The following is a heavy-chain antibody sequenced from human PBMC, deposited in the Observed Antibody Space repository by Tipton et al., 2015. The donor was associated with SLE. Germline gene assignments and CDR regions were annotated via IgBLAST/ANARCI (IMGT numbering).Heavy chain of an antibody. CDR3: ARGGELRAFDI. D-gene: IGHD1-26*01. CDR1: GGSISSHS. Sequence: TLSLTCTVSGGSISSHSWSWIRQPPGKGLEWIGYIYHSGSTYYNPSLKSRVTISVDRSKNQFSLKLSSVTAADTAVYYCARGGELRAFDIWGQGTMVTVSS. J-gene: IGHJ3*02. CDR2: IYHSGST. V-gene: IGHV4-30-2*01.